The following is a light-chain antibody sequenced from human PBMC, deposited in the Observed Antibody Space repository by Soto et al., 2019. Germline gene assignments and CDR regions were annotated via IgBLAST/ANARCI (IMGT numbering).Light chain of an antibody. CDR2: EVS. CDR1: SSDVGGYNY. J-gene: IGLJ1*01. V-gene: IGLV2-8*01. Sequence: QSVLTQPPSASGSPGQSVTISCTGTSSDVGGYNYVSWYQQHPGKAPKLMIYEVSKRPSGVPDRFSGSKSGNTASLTVSGLQDEDAAHYYCSSYAGSNNPLYVFGTGTKVTVL. CDR3: SSYAGSNNPLYV.